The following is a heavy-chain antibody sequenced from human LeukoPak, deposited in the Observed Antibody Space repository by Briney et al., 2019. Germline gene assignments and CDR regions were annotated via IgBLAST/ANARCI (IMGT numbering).Heavy chain of an antibody. CDR1: GGSLSSYY. V-gene: IGHV4-34*01. J-gene: IGHJ5*02. CDR3: ASPRVSSWYWGNSNWFDP. Sequence: PSETLSLTRTIPGGSLSSYYSSWIRKPPPPGLELTGEINHRGSTNYTPYSNSRVIISVDTSKNQFSLKLRSLTAADTAVYYCASPRVSSWYWGNSNWFDPWGQGTLVTVSS. D-gene: IGHD6-13*01. CDR2: INHRGST.